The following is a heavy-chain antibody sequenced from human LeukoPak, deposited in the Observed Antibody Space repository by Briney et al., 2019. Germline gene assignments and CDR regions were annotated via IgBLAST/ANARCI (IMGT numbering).Heavy chain of an antibody. CDR3: TRHLIGSTPFDY. V-gene: IGHV3-73*01. CDR2: IRSKPNSYAT. Sequence: ETLSLTCTVSGGSISSYYWSWIRQPPGKGLEWVGRIRSKPNSYATAYTASVKGRFTISRDDSKNMAYLQMNSLNTEDTAMYYCTRHLIGSTPFDYWGQGTLVSVSS. J-gene: IGHJ4*02. D-gene: IGHD2-15*01. CDR1: GGSISSYY.